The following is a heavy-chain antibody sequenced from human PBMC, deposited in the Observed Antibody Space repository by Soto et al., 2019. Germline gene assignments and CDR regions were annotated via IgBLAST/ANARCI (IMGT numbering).Heavy chain of an antibody. J-gene: IGHJ4*02. D-gene: IGHD6-19*01. V-gene: IGHV1-18*01. CDR3: ARDDGIYSSGWYDY. Sequence: ASVKVSCKASGYTFTSYGISWVRQAPGQGLEWMGWISAYNGNTNYAQKLQGRVTMTTDTSTSTAYMELRSLRSDDTAVYYCARDDGIYSSGWYDYWGQGTRVTVSS. CDR1: GYTFTSYG. CDR2: ISAYNGNT.